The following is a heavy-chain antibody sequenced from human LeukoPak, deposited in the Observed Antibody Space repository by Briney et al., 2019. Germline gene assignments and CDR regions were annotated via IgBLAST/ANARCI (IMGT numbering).Heavy chain of an antibody. Sequence: GGSLRLSCAASGFTFSSYGMHWVRQAPGKGLEWVAFIRYDGSNKYCADSVKGRFTISRDNSKNTLYLQMNSLRAEDTAVYYCARGVSQSFDYWGQGTLVTVSS. CDR3: ARGVSQSFDY. CDR1: GFTFSSYG. CDR2: IRYDGSNK. J-gene: IGHJ4*02. V-gene: IGHV3-30*02. D-gene: IGHD5-24*01.